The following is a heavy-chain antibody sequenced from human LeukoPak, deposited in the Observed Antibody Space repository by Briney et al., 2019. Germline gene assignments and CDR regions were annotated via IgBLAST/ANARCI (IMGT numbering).Heavy chain of an antibody. Sequence: GGTLRLSCVASGFTFSSYGMSWVRQAPGKGLEWVSAISGSGGSTYYADSVKGRFTISRDNSKNTLYLQMNSLRAEDTAVYYCAKAGVVVVAASYYYYYMDVWGKGTTVTISS. V-gene: IGHV3-23*01. CDR2: ISGSGGST. J-gene: IGHJ6*03. D-gene: IGHD2-15*01. CDR1: GFTFSSYG. CDR3: AKAGVVVVAASYYYYYMDV.